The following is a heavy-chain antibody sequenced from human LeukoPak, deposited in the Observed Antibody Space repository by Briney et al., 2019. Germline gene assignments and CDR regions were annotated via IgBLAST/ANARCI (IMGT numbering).Heavy chain of an antibody. J-gene: IGHJ4*02. CDR2: IYTSGST. CDR3: ARVQSGYYASYLDF. D-gene: IGHD3-3*01. Sequence: SQTLSLTCTVSGGSISSVSSYWSWFRQPPGKGLEGIGRIYTSGSTNYNPSLKSRVTISVGTSKNQFSLKLNSVTAADTAVYYCARVQSGYYASYLDFWGQGTLVTVSS. V-gene: IGHV4-61*02. CDR1: GGSISSVSSY.